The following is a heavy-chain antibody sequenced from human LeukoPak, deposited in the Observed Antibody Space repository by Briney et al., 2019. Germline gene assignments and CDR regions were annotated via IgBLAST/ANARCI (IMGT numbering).Heavy chain of an antibody. CDR2: ISSGGVA. CDR1: GFTVSSYS. CDR3: ARGAGSD. V-gene: IGHV3-53*01. J-gene: IGHJ4*02. Sequence: PGGSLRLSCAASGFTVSSYSMTWVRQAPGQDLEWVSVISSGGVAYYADSVKGRFTISKDNSKNTLFLQMNGLRAEDTAVYYCARGAGSDWGQGTLVTVSS. D-gene: IGHD2-15*01.